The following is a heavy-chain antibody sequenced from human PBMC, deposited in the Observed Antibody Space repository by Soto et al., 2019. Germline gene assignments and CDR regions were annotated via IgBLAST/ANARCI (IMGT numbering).Heavy chain of an antibody. D-gene: IGHD1-26*01. CDR1: GYTFTSCG. J-gene: IGHJ4*02. V-gene: IGHV1-18*01. Sequence: ASVKVSCKASGYTFTSCGISWVRQARGQGLEWMGWISAYNGNTNYAQKLQGRVTMTTDTSTSTAYMELRSLRSDDTAVYYCARGSRYSGSYSPGFGYWGQGTLVTVSS. CDR3: ARGSRYSGSYSPGFGY. CDR2: ISAYNGNT.